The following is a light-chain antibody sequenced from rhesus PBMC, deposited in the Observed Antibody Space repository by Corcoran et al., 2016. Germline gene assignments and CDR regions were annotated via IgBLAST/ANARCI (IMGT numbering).Light chain of an antibody. V-gene: IGLV2S7*01. CDR1: SSDVGGYNY. J-gene: IGLJ1*01. Sequence: QSAPTQPPSVAGSPGQSVTSSCTGTSSDVGGYNYVSWYQQHPGKAPKLMIYDVSKRPSGVSDRFSGSKSGNPASLTISGLQAEDEADYSCCSYTTSSTFIFGAGTRLTVL. CDR3: CSYTTSSTFI. CDR2: DVS.